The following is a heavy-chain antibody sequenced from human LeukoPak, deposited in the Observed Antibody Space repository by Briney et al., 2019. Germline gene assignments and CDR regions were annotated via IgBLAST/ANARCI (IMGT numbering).Heavy chain of an antibody. D-gene: IGHD3-10*01. CDR1: GYTFTGYY. CDR3: ARPDPLLLWFGELFPETFDY. V-gene: IGHV1-2*02. Sequence: ASVKVSCKASGYTFTGYYMHWVRQAPGQGLEWMGWINPNSGGTNYAQKFQGRVTMTRDTSISTAYMELSRLRSDDTAVYYCARPDPLLLWFGELFPETFDYWGQGTLVTVSS. J-gene: IGHJ4*02. CDR2: INPNSGGT.